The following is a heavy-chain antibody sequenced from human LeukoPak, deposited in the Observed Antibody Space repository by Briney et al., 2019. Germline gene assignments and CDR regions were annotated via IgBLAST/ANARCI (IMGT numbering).Heavy chain of an antibody. Sequence: SETLSLTCTVSGGSISSYYWSWIRQPPGKGLEWIGYIYYSGSTNYNPSLKSRVTISVDTSKNQFSLELSSVTAADTAVYYCARGGGYDAFDIWGQGTMVTVSS. CDR3: ARGGGYDAFDI. CDR1: GGSISSYY. V-gene: IGHV4-59*01. CDR2: IYYSGST. D-gene: IGHD6-13*01. J-gene: IGHJ3*02.